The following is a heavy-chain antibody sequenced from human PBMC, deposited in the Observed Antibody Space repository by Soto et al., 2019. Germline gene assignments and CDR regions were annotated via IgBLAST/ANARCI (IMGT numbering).Heavy chain of an antibody. CDR1: GGSFSGYY. CDR2: INHSGST. V-gene: IGHV4-34*01. Sequence: ETLSLTCAVYGGSFSGYYWSWIRQPPGKGLEWIGEINHSGSTNYNPSLKSRVTISVDTSKNQFSLKLSSVTAADTAVYYCARGPSNYYDSSVGGMDVWGQGTTVTVSS. D-gene: IGHD3-22*01. CDR3: ARGPSNYYDSSVGGMDV. J-gene: IGHJ6*02.